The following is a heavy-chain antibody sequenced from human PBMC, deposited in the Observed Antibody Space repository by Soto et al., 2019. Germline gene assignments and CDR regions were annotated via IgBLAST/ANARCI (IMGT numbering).Heavy chain of an antibody. D-gene: IGHD7-27*01. Sequence: GSLRLSCAASVFTFSAHSMNWVRQAPGKGLEWVSSISTTSDYIYYADSVKGRFTISRENAKNSLLLQMNSLRAEDTAVYYCVRDAVAATGSMGSWGQGTLVTVSS. J-gene: IGHJ5*02. V-gene: IGHV3-21*01. CDR1: VFTFSAHS. CDR3: VRDAVAATGSMGS. CDR2: ISTTSDYI.